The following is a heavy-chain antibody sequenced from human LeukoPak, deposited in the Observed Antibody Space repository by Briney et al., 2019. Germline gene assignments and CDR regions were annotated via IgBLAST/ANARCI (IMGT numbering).Heavy chain of an antibody. J-gene: IGHJ4*02. D-gene: IGHD2-2*01. CDR3: ARGGVGYCSSTSCYEYFDY. CDR2: ISSSSSYI. CDR1: GFTFSSYS. Sequence: AGGSLRLSCAASGFTFSSYSMNWVRQAPGKGLEWVSSISSSSSYIYYADSVKGRFTISGDNAKNSLYLQMNSLRAEDTAVYYCARGGVGYCSSTSCYEYFDYWGQGTLVTVSS. V-gene: IGHV3-21*01.